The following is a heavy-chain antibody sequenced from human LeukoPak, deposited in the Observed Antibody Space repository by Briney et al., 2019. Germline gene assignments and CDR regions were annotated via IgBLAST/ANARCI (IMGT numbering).Heavy chain of an antibody. CDR3: ARRTLEYDSSGYYYGWFDP. CDR2: IYYSGST. V-gene: IGHV4-59*08. CDR1: GGSISSYY. D-gene: IGHD3-22*01. J-gene: IGHJ5*02. Sequence: PSETLSLTCTVSGGSISSYYWSWIRQPPGKGLEWIGYIYYSGSTNYNPSLKSRVTISVDTSKNQFSLKLSSVTAADTAVYYCARRTLEYDSSGYYYGWFDPWGQGTLVTVSS.